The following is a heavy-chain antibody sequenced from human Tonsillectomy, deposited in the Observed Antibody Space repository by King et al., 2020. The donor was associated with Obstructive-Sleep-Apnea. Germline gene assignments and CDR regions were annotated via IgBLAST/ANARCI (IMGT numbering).Heavy chain of an antibody. D-gene: IGHD6-19*01. CDR1: GFTFSSYS. CDR2: ISSSSSAI. CDR3: ARDRYSSA. Sequence: VQLVESGGGLVQPGGSLRLSCAASGFTFSSYSMNWVRQAPGEGLEWVSYISSSSSAIYYADSWKGRFTISSDNAKSSLYLQMNSLRAEDTAVYYCARDRYSSAWGQGILVTVSS. V-gene: IGHV3-48*04. J-gene: IGHJ5*02.